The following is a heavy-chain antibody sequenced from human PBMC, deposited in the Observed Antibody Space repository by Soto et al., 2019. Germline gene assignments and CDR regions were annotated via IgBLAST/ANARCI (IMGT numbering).Heavy chain of an antibody. CDR2: ISSSSSYI. D-gene: IGHD3-10*01. J-gene: IGHJ6*02. V-gene: IGHV3-21*01. CDR3: ASYWGEHSVRYYYYGMDV. Sequence: GGSLRLSCAASGFTFSSYSMNWVRQAPGKGLEWVSSISSSSSYIYYADSVKGRFTISRDNAKNSLYLQMNSLRAEDTAVYYCASYWGEHSVRYYYYGMDVWGQGTTVTVSS. CDR1: GFTFSSYS.